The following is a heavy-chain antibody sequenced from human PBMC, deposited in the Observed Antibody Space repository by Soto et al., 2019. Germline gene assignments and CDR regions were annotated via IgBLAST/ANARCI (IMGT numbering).Heavy chain of an antibody. CDR3: ARIKWGLDYYNGMDV. CDR2: INPKSAAT. J-gene: IGHJ6*02. Sequence: ASVNVSCKASGYSVSDYFIQWVRQAPGQGLEWVAWINPKSAATNYAKKFQGRVSLTWDTSFSTAYMELTRLRPDDTAVYYCARIKWGLDYYNGMDVWGQGTTVTVS. V-gene: IGHV1-2*02. CDR1: GYSVSDYF. D-gene: IGHD1-26*01.